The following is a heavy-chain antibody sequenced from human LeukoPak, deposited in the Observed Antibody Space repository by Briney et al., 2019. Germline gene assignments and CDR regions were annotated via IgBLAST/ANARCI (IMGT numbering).Heavy chain of an antibody. V-gene: IGHV1-46*01. CDR1: GYTFTSYY. CDR2: INPSGGST. Sequence: ASVKVSCKASGYTFTSYYMHWVRQAPGQGLEWMGIINPSGGSTSYAQKFQGRVTMTRDMSTSTVYMELSSLRSEDTAVYYCARDYYDSSGYYKYYFDYRGQGTLVTVSS. J-gene: IGHJ4*02. CDR3: ARDYYDSSGYYKYYFDY. D-gene: IGHD3-22*01.